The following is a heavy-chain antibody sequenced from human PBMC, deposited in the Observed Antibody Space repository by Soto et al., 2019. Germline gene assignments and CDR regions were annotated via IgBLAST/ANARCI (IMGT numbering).Heavy chain of an antibody. CDR2: ISSSSSYI. CDR3: ARSAMGSSGYFYDAFDI. J-gene: IGHJ3*02. CDR1: GFTFSSYI. Sequence: GGSLRLSCAASGFTFSSYIMNWVRQAPGKGLEWVSSISSSSSYIYYADSVKGRFTISRDNAKNSLYLQMNSLRAEDTAVYYCARSAMGSSGYFYDAFDIWGQGTMVTVSS. V-gene: IGHV3-21*01. D-gene: IGHD3-22*01.